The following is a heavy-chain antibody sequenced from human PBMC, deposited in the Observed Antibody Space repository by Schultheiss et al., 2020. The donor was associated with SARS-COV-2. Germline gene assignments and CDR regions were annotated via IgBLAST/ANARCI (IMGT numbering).Heavy chain of an antibody. CDR2: IWYDGSNK. J-gene: IGHJ4*02. V-gene: IGHV3-33*01. CDR3: ARGPLDGDYVFDY. Sequence: GGSLRLSCAGSAFTFSSYAMHWVRQSPGKGLEWVAVIWYDGSNKYYADSVKGRFTISRDNSKNTLYLQMNSLRAEDTAVYYCARGPLDGDYVFDYWGQGTLVTVSS. CDR1: AFTFSSYA. D-gene: IGHD4-17*01.